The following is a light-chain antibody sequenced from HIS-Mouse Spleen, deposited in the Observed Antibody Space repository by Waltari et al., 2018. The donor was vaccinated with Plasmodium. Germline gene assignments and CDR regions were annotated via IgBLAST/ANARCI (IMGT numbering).Light chain of an antibody. J-gene: IGKJ1*01. CDR1: QSVSSN. Sequence: EIVMTQSPATLSVSPGESATLSCRASQSVSSNLDWYQQKPGQAPRLLIYGASTRATGIPARFSGSGSGTEFTLTISSMQSEDFAVYYCQQYNNWPRGTFGQGTKVEIK. V-gene: IGKV3-15*01. CDR3: QQYNNWPRGT. CDR2: GAS.